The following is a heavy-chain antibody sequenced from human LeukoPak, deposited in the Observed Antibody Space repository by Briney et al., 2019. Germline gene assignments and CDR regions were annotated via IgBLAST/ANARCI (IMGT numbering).Heavy chain of an antibody. Sequence: GGSLRLSCAASGFTFSSYEMNWVRQAPGRGLEWVSYISSSDSTIYYADSVKGRFTISRDNAKNSLYLQMNSLGAEDTALYYCARERGGFCSSTTCSRAFDIWGQGTMVTVSS. CDR2: ISSSDSTI. J-gene: IGHJ3*02. V-gene: IGHV3-48*03. CDR1: GFTFSSYE. CDR3: ARERGGFCSSTTCSRAFDI. D-gene: IGHD2-2*03.